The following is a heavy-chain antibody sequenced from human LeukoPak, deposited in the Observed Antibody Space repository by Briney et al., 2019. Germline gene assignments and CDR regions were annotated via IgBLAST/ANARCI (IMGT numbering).Heavy chain of an antibody. Sequence: SETLSLTCAVYGGSFSAYSWTWIRQPPGKGLEWIGEINHGGSTNYNPSLKSRVTISVDKSKNQFSLKLSSVTAADTAVYYCARNGGNSDVDYWGQGTLVTVSS. D-gene: IGHD4-23*01. CDR2: INHGGST. CDR1: GGSFSAYS. J-gene: IGHJ4*02. V-gene: IGHV4-34*01. CDR3: ARNGGNSDVDY.